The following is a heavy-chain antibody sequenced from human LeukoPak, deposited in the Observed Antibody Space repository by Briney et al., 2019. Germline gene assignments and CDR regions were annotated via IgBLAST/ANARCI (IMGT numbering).Heavy chain of an antibody. CDR3: ARLPGYFGAS. Sequence: ASVKVPCKASGYPFTSCDLNWVRQAPGQRLEWMGCMNVKSGTADYAPKFQGRVTMTRNTSISTAYMELSSLRPEDTAAYYCARLPGYFGASWGQGTLVTVSS. CDR2: MNVKSGTA. D-gene: IGHD4/OR15-4a*01. V-gene: IGHV1-8*01. J-gene: IGHJ5*02. CDR1: GYPFTSCD.